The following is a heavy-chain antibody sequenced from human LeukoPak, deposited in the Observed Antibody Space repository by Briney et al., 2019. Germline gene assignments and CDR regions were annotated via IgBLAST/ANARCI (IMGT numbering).Heavy chain of an antibody. CDR2: IRYDGSNK. Sequence: GGSLRLSCAASGFTFSSYGMHWVRQAPGKGLEWVAFIRYDGSNKYYADSVKGRFTISRDNSKNTLYLQMNSLRAEDTAVYYCAKDFRVVVAATFDYWGQGTLVTVSS. CDR1: GFTFSSYG. V-gene: IGHV3-30*02. J-gene: IGHJ4*02. D-gene: IGHD2-15*01. CDR3: AKDFRVVVAATFDY.